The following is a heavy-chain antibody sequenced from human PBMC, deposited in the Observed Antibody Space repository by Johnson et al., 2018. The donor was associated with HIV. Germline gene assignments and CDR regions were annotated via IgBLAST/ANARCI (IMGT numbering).Heavy chain of an antibody. V-gene: IGHV3-30*14. CDR1: GFTFSSYA. Sequence: QMLLVESGGGVVQPGRSLRLSCAASGFTFSSYAMHWVRQAPGKGLEWVAVISYDGSNKYYADSVKGRFTISRDNSKNTLYLQMNSLRAEDMAVYYCARRDNDAFDIWGQWTTVTVSS. CDR3: ARRDNDAFDI. J-gene: IGHJ3*02. CDR2: ISYDGSNK.